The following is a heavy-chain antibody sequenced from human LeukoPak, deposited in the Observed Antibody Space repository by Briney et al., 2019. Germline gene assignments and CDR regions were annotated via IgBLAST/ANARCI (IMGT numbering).Heavy chain of an antibody. J-gene: IGHJ4*02. CDR3: ATSVGGGSYSPILPYYFDY. V-gene: IGHV1-24*01. D-gene: IGHD1-26*01. Sequence: ASVKVSCKVSGYTLTELSMHWVRQAPGKGLEWMGGFDPEDGGTIYAQKFQGRVTMTEDTSTDAAYMELSSLRSGDTAVYYCATSVGGGSYSPILPYYFDYWGQGTLVTVSS. CDR2: FDPEDGGT. CDR1: GYTLTELS.